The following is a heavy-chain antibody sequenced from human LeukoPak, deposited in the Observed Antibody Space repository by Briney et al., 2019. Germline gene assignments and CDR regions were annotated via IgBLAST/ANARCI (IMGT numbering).Heavy chain of an antibody. CDR1: GGTFSSYA. Sequence: GASVEVSCKASGGTFSSYAISWVRQAPGQRLEWMGWINAGNGNTKYSQKFQGRVTITRDTSASTAYMELSSLRSEDTAVYYCARGTIFGVVGAAFDIWGQGTMVTVSS. J-gene: IGHJ3*02. V-gene: IGHV1-3*01. CDR2: INAGNGNT. CDR3: ARGTIFGVVGAAFDI. D-gene: IGHD3-3*01.